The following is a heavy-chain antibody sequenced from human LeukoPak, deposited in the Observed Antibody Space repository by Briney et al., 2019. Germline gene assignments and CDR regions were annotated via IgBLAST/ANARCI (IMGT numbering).Heavy chain of an antibody. CDR3: ARDTYSSGWSNWFDP. CDR2: ISAYNGNT. V-gene: IGHV1-18*01. D-gene: IGHD6-19*01. Sequence: GASVKVSCKASGYTFTDYGVTWVRQAPGQGLEWMGWISAYNGNTNYAQKLQGRVTMTTDTSTSTAYMELRSLRSDDTAVYYCARDTYSSGWSNWFDPWGQGTLVTVSS. J-gene: IGHJ5*02. CDR1: GYTFTDYG.